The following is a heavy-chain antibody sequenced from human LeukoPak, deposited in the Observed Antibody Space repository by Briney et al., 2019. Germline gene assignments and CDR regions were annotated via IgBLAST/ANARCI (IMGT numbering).Heavy chain of an antibody. Sequence: ASVKVSCKASGYTFTGYYMHWVRQAPGQGLEWMGWINPNSGGTNYAQKFQGRATMTRDTSISTAYMELSRLRSDDTAVYYCARSTGTTSSFDYWGQGTLVTVSS. CDR3: ARSTGTTSSFDY. CDR2: INPNSGGT. CDR1: GYTFTGYY. V-gene: IGHV1-2*02. J-gene: IGHJ4*02. D-gene: IGHD1-1*01.